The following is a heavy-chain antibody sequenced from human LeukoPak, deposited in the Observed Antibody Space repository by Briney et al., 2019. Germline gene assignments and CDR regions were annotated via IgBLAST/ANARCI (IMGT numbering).Heavy chain of an antibody. V-gene: IGHV1-24*01. D-gene: IGHD2-15*01. CDR1: GYTLTELS. CDR3: ATARSCPWFDS. CDR2: FDPEDGET. J-gene: IGHJ5*01. Sequence: ASVNVSCKVSGYTLTELSMRWVRQAPGKGLEWMGGFDPEDGETINAQKFQGRVTMAEDTSTDTAYMERSSLRSEATAVYYCATARSCPWFDSWGQGTLVPVSS.